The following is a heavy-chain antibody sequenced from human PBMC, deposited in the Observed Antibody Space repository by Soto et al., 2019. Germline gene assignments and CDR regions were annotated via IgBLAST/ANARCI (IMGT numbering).Heavy chain of an antibody. CDR2: VYYSGST. J-gene: IGHJ4*02. V-gene: IGHV4-59*01. CDR3: ARFERCSGDICYYLDY. Sequence: SETLSLTCTVSSGSMSPYYWSWIRQPPGKGLEWLGNVYYSGSTSYNVSLKSRVTISVDTSRNQFSLKLSSVTAAGTAVYYCARFERCSGDICYYLDYWGQGTLVTVSS. CDR1: SGSMSPYY. D-gene: IGHD2-15*01.